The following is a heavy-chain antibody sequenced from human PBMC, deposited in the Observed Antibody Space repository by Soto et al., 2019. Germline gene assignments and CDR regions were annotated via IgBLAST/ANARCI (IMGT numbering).Heavy chain of an antibody. CDR1: GGSISSYY. V-gene: IGHV4-59*01. Sequence: PSETLSLTCTVSGGSISSYYWSWIRQPPGKGLEWIGYIYYSGSTNYNPSLKSRVTISVDTSKNQFSLKLSSVTAADTAVYYCASHCTNGVCYRYWGQGTLVNVS. D-gene: IGHD2-8*01. CDR2: IYYSGST. CDR3: ASHCTNGVCYRY. J-gene: IGHJ4*02.